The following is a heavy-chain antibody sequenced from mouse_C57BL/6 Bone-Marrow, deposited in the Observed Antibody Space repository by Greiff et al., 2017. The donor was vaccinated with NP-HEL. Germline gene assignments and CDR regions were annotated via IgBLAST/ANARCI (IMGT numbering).Heavy chain of an antibody. CDR1: GFTFTDYY. CDR3: ARYIPLYCYGSSYGYFDV. J-gene: IGHJ1*03. CDR2: IRNKANGYTT. Sequence: EVKLMESGGGLVQPGGSLSLSCAASGFTFTDYYMSWVRQPPGKALEWLGFIRNKANGYTTEYSASVKGRFTISRDNSQSILYLKMNALRAEDSATYYCARYIPLYCYGSSYGYFDVWGTGTTVTVAS. V-gene: IGHV7-3*01. D-gene: IGHD1-1*01.